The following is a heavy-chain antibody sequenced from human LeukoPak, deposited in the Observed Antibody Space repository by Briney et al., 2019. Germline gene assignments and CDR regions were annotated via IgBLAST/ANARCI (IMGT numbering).Heavy chain of an antibody. V-gene: IGHV3-30-3*01. J-gene: IGHJ4*02. CDR3: ARDMGVAAAGTPFDY. D-gene: IGHD6-13*01. CDR2: ISYDGSNK. CDR1: GFTFSSYA. Sequence: GRSLRLSCAASGFTFSSYAMHWVRQAPGKGLEWVAVISYDGSNKYYADSVKGRFTISRDNAKNSLYLQMNSLRAEDTAVYYCARDMGVAAAGTPFDYWGQGTLVTVSS.